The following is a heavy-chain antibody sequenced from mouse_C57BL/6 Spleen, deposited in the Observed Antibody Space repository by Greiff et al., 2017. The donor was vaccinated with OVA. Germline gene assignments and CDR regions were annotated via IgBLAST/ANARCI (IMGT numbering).Heavy chain of an antibody. CDR3: AREGYGSSLYYFDY. CDR1: GYTFTSYW. D-gene: IGHD1-1*01. Sequence: QVQLQQPGAELVKPGASVKLSCKASGYTFTSYWMHWVKQRPGQGLEWIGMIHPNSGSTNYNEKFKSKATLTVDKSSSTAYMQLSSLTSEDSAVYYCAREGYGSSLYYFDYWGQGTTLTVSS. V-gene: IGHV1-64*01. CDR2: IHPNSGST. J-gene: IGHJ2*01.